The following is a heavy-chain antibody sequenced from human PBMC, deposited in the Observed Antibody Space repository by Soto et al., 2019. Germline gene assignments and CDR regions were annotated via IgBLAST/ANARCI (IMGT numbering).Heavy chain of an antibody. CDR1: GFTFTRYW. J-gene: IGHJ4*02. CDR3: ARTGEDY. V-gene: IGHV3-7*01. Sequence: EVQLVESGGGLVQPGGSLRLSCAASGFTFTRYWMAWVRQAPGKGLEWVANINQDGSQKYYVDSVKGRFTISRDTAKNSLYLQMNSLRTDDTAVYYCARTGEDYWGQGILVTVSS. CDR2: INQDGSQK. D-gene: IGHD3-10*01.